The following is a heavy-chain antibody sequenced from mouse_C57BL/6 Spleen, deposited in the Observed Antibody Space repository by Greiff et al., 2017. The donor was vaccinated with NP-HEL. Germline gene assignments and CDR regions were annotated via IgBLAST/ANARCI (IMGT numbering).Heavy chain of an antibody. D-gene: IGHD2-1*01. CDR3: ARGGNPDY. CDR2: IYPGSGST. Sequence: VQLQQPGAELVKPGASVKMSCKASGYTFSSYWITWVKQRPGQGLEWIGDIYPGSGSTNYNEKFKSKATLTVYTSSSTAYMQLSSLTSEDSAVFYCARGGNPDYWGQGTTLTVSS. V-gene: IGHV1-55*01. J-gene: IGHJ2*01. CDR1: GYTFSSYW.